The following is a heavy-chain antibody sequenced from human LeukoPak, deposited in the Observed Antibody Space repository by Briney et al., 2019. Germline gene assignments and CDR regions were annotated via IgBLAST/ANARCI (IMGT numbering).Heavy chain of an antibody. CDR3: AQDFWSFRDS. Sequence: PGGSLKLSCVASRFTFSNHYMSWVRQAPGKGLEYVSAISTDGSRTYYGNSVKGRFTISRDNSKNTVYLQMDSLRGEDMAVYYCAQDFWSFRDSWGQGTLVTVSS. V-gene: IGHV3-64*01. CDR1: RFTFSNHY. D-gene: IGHD3-3*01. J-gene: IGHJ5*01. CDR2: ISTDGSRT.